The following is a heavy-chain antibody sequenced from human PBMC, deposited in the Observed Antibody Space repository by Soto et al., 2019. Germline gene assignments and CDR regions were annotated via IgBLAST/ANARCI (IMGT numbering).Heavy chain of an antibody. CDR1: GFTFSSYA. CDR2: ISYDGSNK. V-gene: IGHV3-30-3*01. CDR3: ARDRYSSGWYASFDY. J-gene: IGHJ4*02. Sequence: PGGSLRLSCAASGFTFSSYAMHWVRQAPGKGLEWVAVISYDGSNKYYADSVKGRFTISRDNSKNTLYLQMNSLRAEDTAVYYCARDRYSSGWYASFDYWGQGTLVTVLL. D-gene: IGHD6-19*01.